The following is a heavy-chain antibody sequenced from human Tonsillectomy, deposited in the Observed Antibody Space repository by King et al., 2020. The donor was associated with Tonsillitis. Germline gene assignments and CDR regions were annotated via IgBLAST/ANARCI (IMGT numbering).Heavy chain of an antibody. Sequence: QLQESGSGLVKPSQTLYLTCAVSGGSISSGDYSWSWIRQPPGKGLEWIGYIYHGGSTYYNPSLKSRVTISVDRSKNQFSLKLSSVTAADTAVYYCARGNPDNILTGYYIDYWGQGTLVTVSS. J-gene: IGHJ4*02. CDR2: IYHGGST. CDR3: ARGNPDNILTGYYIDY. D-gene: IGHD3-9*01. V-gene: IGHV4-30-2*01. CDR1: GGSISSGDYS.